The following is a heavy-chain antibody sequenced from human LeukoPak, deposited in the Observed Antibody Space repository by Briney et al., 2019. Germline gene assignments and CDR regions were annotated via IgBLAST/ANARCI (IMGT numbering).Heavy chain of an antibody. D-gene: IGHD2-15*01. J-gene: IGHJ6*02. V-gene: IGHV3-7*01. Sequence: GGSLRLACAASGFTFSRFGVNWVRQAPGKGLEWVANIKEDGSETSNVGSVKGRFTISRDNAKNALYMQMNSLRAEDTAVYYCARVNFYCSGDGCSRDYYYYYGMDVWGQGTTVTVSS. CDR2: IKEDGSET. CDR1: GFTFSRFG. CDR3: ARVNFYCSGDGCSRDYYYYYGMDV.